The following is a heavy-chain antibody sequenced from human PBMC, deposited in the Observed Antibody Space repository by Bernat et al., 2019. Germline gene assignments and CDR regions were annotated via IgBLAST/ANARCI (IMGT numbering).Heavy chain of an antibody. CDR1: GFTFSSYP. D-gene: IGHD2-21*01. CDR3: AKDRVRADY. V-gene: IGHV3-23*01. J-gene: IGHJ4*02. CDR2: ISGSGGST. Sequence: EVQLLESGGGLVQPGGSLRLSCAASGFTFSSYPMSWVRQAPVKGLEWVSAISGSGGSTYYADSVKGRFTISRDNSKNTLFLQMNSLRADDTAVYYCAKDRVRADYWGQGALVTVSS.